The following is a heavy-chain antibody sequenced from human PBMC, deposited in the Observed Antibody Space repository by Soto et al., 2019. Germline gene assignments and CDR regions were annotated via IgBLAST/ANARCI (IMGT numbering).Heavy chain of an antibody. J-gene: IGHJ4*02. CDR1: GFTFSSYA. CDR3: ARDLPSGSYRFDY. V-gene: IGHV3-30-3*01. Sequence: QVQLVESGGGVVQPGRSLRLSCAASGFTFSSYAMHWVRQAPGKGLEWVAVISYDGSNKYYADSVKGRFTISRDNXKNTLYLQMNSLRAEDTAVYYCARDLPSGSYRFDYWGQGTLVTVSS. CDR2: ISYDGSNK. D-gene: IGHD3-10*01.